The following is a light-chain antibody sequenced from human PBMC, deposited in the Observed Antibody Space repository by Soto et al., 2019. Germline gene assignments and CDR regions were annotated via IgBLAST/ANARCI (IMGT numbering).Light chain of an antibody. Sequence: EIVMTQSPATLSVSPGERATLSCRANQRASRQYLSWYQQRPGQPPRLLIYSVSMRADGVPDRFSGSGSGSEFTLTINSLEPEDFAVYYCQDFDSPQWTFGQGTKIE. CDR2: SVS. J-gene: IGKJ1*01. CDR1: QRASRQY. CDR3: QDFDSPQWT. V-gene: IGKV3-20*01.